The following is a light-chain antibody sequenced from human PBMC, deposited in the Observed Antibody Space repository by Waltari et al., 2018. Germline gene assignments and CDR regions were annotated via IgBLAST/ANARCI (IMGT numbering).Light chain of an antibody. CDR2: KAS. V-gene: IGKV1-5*03. CDR1: QSVGSL. Sequence: DIQMTQSPSTLSASVGDSVTITCRASQSVGSLLAWDQQKPGKAPKRLIYKASTLETGVPSRFSGSGSGTEFTLTITGLQGDDFAVYYCQQYKTWAFGQGTRVEI. J-gene: IGKJ1*01. CDR3: QQYKTWA.